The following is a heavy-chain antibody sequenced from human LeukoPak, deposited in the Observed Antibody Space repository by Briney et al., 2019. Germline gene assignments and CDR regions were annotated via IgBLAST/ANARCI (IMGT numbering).Heavy chain of an antibody. J-gene: IGHJ5*02. CDR3: ARRYCSSTSWRNNWFDH. CDR1: GGSISSSSYY. CDR2: IYYSGST. Sequence: SETLSLTCTVSGGSISSSSYYWGWIRQPPGKGLEWIVSIYYSGSTYYNPSIKSRVTISVDTSKNQFSLKLSSVTAADTAVYYCARRYCSSTSWRNNWFDHWGQGTLVTVSS. V-gene: IGHV4-39*01. D-gene: IGHD2-2*01.